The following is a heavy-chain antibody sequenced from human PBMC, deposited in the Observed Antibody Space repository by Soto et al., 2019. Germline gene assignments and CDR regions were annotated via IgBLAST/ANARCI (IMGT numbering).Heavy chain of an antibody. D-gene: IGHD6-19*01. CDR1: GYSFTNYW. V-gene: IGHV5-51*01. CDR3: ATGNGWQPN. Sequence: GESLKISCKGSGYSFTNYWIGWVRQMPGKGLEWMGIIYPGDSDTRYSPSFQGQVTISADKSISTAYLQMNSLRDEDTAVYYCATGNGWQPNWGQGTLVTVSS. CDR2: IYPGDSDT. J-gene: IGHJ4*02.